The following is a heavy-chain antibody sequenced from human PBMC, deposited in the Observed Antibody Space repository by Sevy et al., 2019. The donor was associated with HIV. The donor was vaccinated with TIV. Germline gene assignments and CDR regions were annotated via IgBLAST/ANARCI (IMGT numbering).Heavy chain of an antibody. D-gene: IGHD3-10*01. V-gene: IGHV1-18*01. CDR3: ARLRGGFGELLLELYGMDV. CDR1: GYTFTSYG. CDR2: ISAYNGNT. Sequence: ASVKVSCKASGYTFTSYGISWVRQAPGQGLEWMGWISAYNGNTNYAQKLQGRVTMTTDTSTSTAYMELRSLRSDDTAVYYGARLRGGFGELLLELYGMDVWGQGTTVTVSS. J-gene: IGHJ6*02.